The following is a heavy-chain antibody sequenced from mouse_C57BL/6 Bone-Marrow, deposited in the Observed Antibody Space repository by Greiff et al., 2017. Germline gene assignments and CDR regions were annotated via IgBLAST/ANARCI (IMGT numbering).Heavy chain of an antibody. J-gene: IGHJ3*01. Sequence: VQLQQSGPELVKPGASVKIPCKASGYTFTDYNMDWVKQSHGKSLEWIGDINPNNGGTIYNQKFKGKATLTVDKSSSTAYMELRSLTSEDTAVYYCARSDLRGWFAYWGQGTLVTVSA. CDR2: INPNNGGT. V-gene: IGHV1-18*01. D-gene: IGHD1-1*01. CDR1: GYTFTDYN. CDR3: ARSDLRGWFAY.